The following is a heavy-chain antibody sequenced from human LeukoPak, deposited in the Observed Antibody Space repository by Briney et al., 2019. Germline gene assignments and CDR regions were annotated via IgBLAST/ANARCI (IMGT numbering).Heavy chain of an antibody. CDR1: GGSFIGYY. CDR3: ARKPRYSGLDY. CDR2: INHSGST. J-gene: IGHJ4*02. D-gene: IGHD5-12*01. Sequence: PSETLSLTCAVYGGSFIGYYWTWIRQPPGKGLEWIGEINHSGSTNYNPSLKSRVTISVDTSKNQFSLKLSSVTAADTAVYYCARKPRYSGLDYWGQGTLVTVSS. V-gene: IGHV4-34*01.